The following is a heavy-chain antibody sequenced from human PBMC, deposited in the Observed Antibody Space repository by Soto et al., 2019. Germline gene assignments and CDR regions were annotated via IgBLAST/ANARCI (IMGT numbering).Heavy chain of an antibody. V-gene: IGHV1-18*04. J-gene: IGHJ4*02. CDR3: ARDQRYYDSGSYYSDS. CDR2: ISAYTGKA. CDR1: GYVYISYG. Sequence: QVQLVQSGPEVKKPGASVKVSCRTSGYVYISYGISWVRQAPGHGLEWVGWISAYTGKADYAQKFQGRVTMTTETSTSTAFLELRSLRSDDTAVYYCARDQRYYDSGSYYSDSWGQGTLVTVSS. D-gene: IGHD3-10*01.